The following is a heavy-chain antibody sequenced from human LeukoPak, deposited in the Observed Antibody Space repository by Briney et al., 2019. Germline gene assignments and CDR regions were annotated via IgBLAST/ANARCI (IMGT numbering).Heavy chain of an antibody. Sequence: GGSLRLSCAASGFTFSSYGMHWVRQAPGKGLEWVAVIWYDGSNKYYADSVKGRFTISRDNSKNTLYLQMNSLRAEDTAVYYCAREPRIVANFNGQLRPIDYWGQGTLVTVSS. CDR3: AREPRIVANFNGQLRPIDY. D-gene: IGHD5-12*01. CDR2: IWYDGSNK. J-gene: IGHJ4*02. CDR1: GFTFSSYG. V-gene: IGHV3-33*01.